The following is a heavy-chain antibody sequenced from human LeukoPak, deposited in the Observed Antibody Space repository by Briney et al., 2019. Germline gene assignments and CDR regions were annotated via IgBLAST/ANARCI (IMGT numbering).Heavy chain of an antibody. D-gene: IGHD6-13*01. CDR1: GYTLTELS. CDR3: ARDSGIAAAGTFDY. V-gene: IGHV1-24*01. J-gene: IGHJ4*02. Sequence: AASVKVSCKVSGYTLTELSMHWVRQAPGKGLEWMGGFDPEDGETIYAQKFQGRVTMTEDTSTSTVYMELSSPRSEDTAVYYCARDSGIAAAGTFDYWGQGTLVTVSS. CDR2: FDPEDGET.